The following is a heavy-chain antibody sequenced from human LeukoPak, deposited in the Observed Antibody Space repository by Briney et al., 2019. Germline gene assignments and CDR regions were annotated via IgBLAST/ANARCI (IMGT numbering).Heavy chain of an antibody. D-gene: IGHD5-24*01. CDR3: VPTGDGYNLDY. CDR2: IIPIFGTA. CDR1: GGTFISYA. J-gene: IGHJ4*02. Sequence: ASVKVSCKASGGTFISYAISWVRQAPGQGLEWMGGIIPIFGTANYAQKFQGRVTITADESTSTAYMELSSLRSEDTAVYYCVPTGDGYNLDYWGQGTLVTVSS. V-gene: IGHV1-69*13.